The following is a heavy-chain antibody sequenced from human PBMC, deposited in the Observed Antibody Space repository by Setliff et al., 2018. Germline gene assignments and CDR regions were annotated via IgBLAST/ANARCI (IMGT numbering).Heavy chain of an antibody. D-gene: IGHD3-16*01. Sequence: PSETLSLTCTVSGGHIRSGTHFWGWFRQPPGKGLEWIGSVFFIGGTSSNPSLESRVSVSVDSSENQISLKLSSVTAADTAVYYCARGGTSENLYAMDVWGQGTTVTVS. CDR2: VFFIGGT. CDR3: ARGGTSENLYAMDV. CDR1: GGHIRSGTHF. J-gene: IGHJ6*02. V-gene: IGHV4-39*07.